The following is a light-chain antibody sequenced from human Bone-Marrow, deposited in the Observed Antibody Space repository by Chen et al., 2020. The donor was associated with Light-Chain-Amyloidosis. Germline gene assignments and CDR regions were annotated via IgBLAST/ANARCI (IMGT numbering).Light chain of an antibody. CDR2: RAT. V-gene: IGLV3-25*03. CDR3: QSADSSGTYEVI. CDR1: DLPTKN. J-gene: IGLJ2*01. Sequence: SYELTQPPSVSVSPGQTARVTCSRDDLPTKNTYWYLQKPGQAPVLVIHRATERPSGISERFAGSSSGTTATLTISGVQAEDEADYHCQSADSSGTYEVIFGGGTKLTVL.